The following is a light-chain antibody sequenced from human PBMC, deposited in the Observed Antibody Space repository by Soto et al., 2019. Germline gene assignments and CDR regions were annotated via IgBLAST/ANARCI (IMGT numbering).Light chain of an antibody. J-gene: IGKJ2*01. CDR3: QQYDNLVYT. V-gene: IGKV1-5*03. CDR2: KAS. CDR1: QTISSW. Sequence: DIQMTQSPSTLSGSVGDRVTITCRASQTISSWLAWYQQKPGKAPKLLIYKASTLKSGVPSRFSGSGSGTEFTLTISSLQPDDFATYYCQQYDNLVYTFGQGTKVDLK.